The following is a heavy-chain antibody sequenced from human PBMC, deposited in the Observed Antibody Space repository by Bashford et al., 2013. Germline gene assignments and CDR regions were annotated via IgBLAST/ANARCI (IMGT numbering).Heavy chain of an antibody. J-gene: IGHJ4*02. CDR2: INHSGST. D-gene: IGHD5-18*01. CDR3: ARVPSPRSYGYHFDY. V-gene: IGHV4-34*01. CDR1: GGSFSGYY. Sequence: SETLSLTCAVYGGSFSGYYWSWIRQPPGKGLEWIGEINHSGSTNYNPSLKSRVTISVDTSKNQFSLKLSSVTAADTAVYYCARVPSPRSYGYHFDYWGQGTLVTVSS.